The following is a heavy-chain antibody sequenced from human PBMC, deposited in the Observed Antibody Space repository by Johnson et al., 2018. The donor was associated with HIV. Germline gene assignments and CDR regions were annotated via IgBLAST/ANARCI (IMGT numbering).Heavy chain of an antibody. CDR2: TRYDGNDN. J-gene: IGHJ3*01. D-gene: IGHD3-10*01. V-gene: IGHV3-30*02. Sequence: QVQLVESGGGVVRPGGSLRLSCEAFQFNFGDYGIHWVRQAPGKGLEWVAFTRYDGNDNYYADSVRGRFTNSRDKSTTTVYLQMNSLRADDTAVYYCAKSSSATYYGDAFDVWGQGTVVSVSS. CDR1: QFNFGDYG. CDR3: AKSSSATYYGDAFDV.